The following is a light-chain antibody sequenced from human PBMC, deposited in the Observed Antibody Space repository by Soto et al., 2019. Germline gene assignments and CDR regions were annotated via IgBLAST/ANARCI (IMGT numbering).Light chain of an antibody. V-gene: IGLV2-14*01. CDR2: DVS. CDR1: SSDVGGYNY. CDR3: SSYTSSSTWV. J-gene: IGLJ3*02. Sequence: QSALTQPASVSGSPGQSITISCTGTSSDVGGYNYVSWYQQHPGKAPKLRIYDVSNRPSGVSNRFSGSKSGNTASLTISGLQAEDEADYYCSSYTSSSTWVFGGGTQVTVL.